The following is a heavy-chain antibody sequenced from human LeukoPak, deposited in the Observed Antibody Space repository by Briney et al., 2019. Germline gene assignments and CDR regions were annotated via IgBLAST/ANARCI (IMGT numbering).Heavy chain of an antibody. D-gene: IGHD2-2*01. CDR3: ARSQAVVVPAAMWQYFQH. CDR2: TYYRSKWYY. Sequence: SQTLSLTCVISGDSVSSNSAAWNWIRQSPSRGLEWLGRTYYRSKWYYHYAVSMKSRITVNPDTSKNQFSLKLSSVTAADTAVYYCARSQAVVVPAAMWQYFQHWGQGTLVTVSS. J-gene: IGHJ1*01. V-gene: IGHV6-1*01. CDR1: GDSVSSNSAA.